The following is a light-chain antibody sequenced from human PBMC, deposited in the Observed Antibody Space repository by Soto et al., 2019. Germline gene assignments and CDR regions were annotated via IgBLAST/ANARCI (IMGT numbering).Light chain of an antibody. J-gene: IGKJ2*01. V-gene: IGKV3-15*01. CDR1: QSVSTN. CDR3: QQYDNWPPNT. CDR2: DAS. Sequence: EIVMTQSPATLSVSPGERATLSCRASQSVSTNLAWYQQKPGQAPRLLIYDASTRATGFPARFSGSGSGTEFTLTISILQSEDFAVYYCQQYDNWPPNTFGQGTKLEIK.